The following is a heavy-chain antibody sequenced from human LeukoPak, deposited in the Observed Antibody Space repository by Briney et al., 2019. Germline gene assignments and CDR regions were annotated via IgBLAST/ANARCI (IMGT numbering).Heavy chain of an antibody. CDR3: AKGVSSSWGEIDY. Sequence: PGRSLRLSCAASGFTFDDYAMPWVRQAPGKGLEWVSGISWNSGSIGYADSVKGRFTISRDNAKNSLYLQMNSLRAEDTALYYCAKGVSSSWGEIDYWGQGTLVTVSS. CDR1: GFTFDDYA. V-gene: IGHV3-9*01. J-gene: IGHJ4*02. D-gene: IGHD6-13*01. CDR2: ISWNSGSI.